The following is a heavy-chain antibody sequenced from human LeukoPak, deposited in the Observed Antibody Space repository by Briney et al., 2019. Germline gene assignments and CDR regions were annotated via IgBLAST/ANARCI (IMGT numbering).Heavy chain of an antibody. CDR2: ISAYNGNT. V-gene: IGHV1-18*01. CDR1: GYTFTSYG. J-gene: IGHJ4*02. Sequence: GASVKVSCKASGYTFTSYGISWVRQAPGQGLEWMGWISAYNGNTNYAQKLQGRVTMTTDTSTSTAYMELRSLRSDDTAVYYCARERVHKYYYDSSARGNDYWGQGTLVTVSS. CDR3: ARERVHKYYYDSSARGNDY. D-gene: IGHD3-22*01.